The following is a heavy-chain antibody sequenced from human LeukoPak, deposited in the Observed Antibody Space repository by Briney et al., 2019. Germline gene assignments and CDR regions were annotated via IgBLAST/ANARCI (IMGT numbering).Heavy chain of an antibody. CDR1: GFTFSSYA. J-gene: IGHJ4*02. D-gene: IGHD3-10*01. CDR2: ISYDGSNK. Sequence: GGSLRLSCAASGFTFSSYATHWVRQAPGKGLEWVAVISYDGSNKYYADSVKGRFTISRDNSKNTLYLQMNSLRAEDTAVYYCARDLEPMVRGVIVYWGQGTLVTVSS. CDR3: ARDLEPMVRGVIVY. V-gene: IGHV3-30-3*01.